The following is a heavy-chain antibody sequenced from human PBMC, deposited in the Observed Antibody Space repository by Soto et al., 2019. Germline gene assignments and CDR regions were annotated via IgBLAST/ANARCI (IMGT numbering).Heavy chain of an antibody. V-gene: IGHV4-59*08. CDR1: GGSISPYY. CDR3: ARLGGYYQALDT. Sequence: TLSLTCTVSGGSISPYYWSWIRQPPGKGLEWIGYIYYTGTTRYNPSLKSRVTTSVDTSKNQFSLKLSSVTAADTAVYYCARLGGYYQALDTWGQGTLVTVSS. D-gene: IGHD3-22*01. J-gene: IGHJ5*02. CDR2: IYYTGTT.